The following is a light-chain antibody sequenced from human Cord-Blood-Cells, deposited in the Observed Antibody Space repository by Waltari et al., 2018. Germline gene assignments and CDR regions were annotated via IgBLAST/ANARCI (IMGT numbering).Light chain of an antibody. CDR1: PSVSSY. Sequence: EIVLTQSPATLSLSPGEIATLSCRASPSVSSYLAWYQQKPGQAPRLLIYDASNRATGIPARFSGSGSGTDFTLTISSLEPEDFAVYYCQQYNNWPMYTFGQGTKLEIK. CDR2: DAS. CDR3: QQYNNWPMYT. J-gene: IGKJ2*01. V-gene: IGKV3-11*01.